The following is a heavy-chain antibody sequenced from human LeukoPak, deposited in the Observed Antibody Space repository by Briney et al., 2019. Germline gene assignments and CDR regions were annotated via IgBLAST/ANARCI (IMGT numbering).Heavy chain of an antibody. J-gene: IGHJ4*02. Sequence: PGGSLRLSCAASGFTFSDYAMHWVRQAPGKGLEWVAFISSDGSNKYYADSVKGRFTISRDNSKNTLYVQMYSLRVEDTAVYYCARGGSGCQFSGLCYFDYWGQGTLVTVSS. V-gene: IGHV3-30-3*01. CDR3: ARGGSGCQFSGLCYFDY. CDR2: ISSDGSNK. D-gene: IGHD6-19*01. CDR1: GFTFSDYA.